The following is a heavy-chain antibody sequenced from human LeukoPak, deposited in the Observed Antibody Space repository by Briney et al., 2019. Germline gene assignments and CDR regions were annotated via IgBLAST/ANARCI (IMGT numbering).Heavy chain of an antibody. CDR3: AKEYFTSDYYGSGSQPGMDV. D-gene: IGHD3-10*01. J-gene: IGHJ6*02. CDR1: GFTFSSYG. Sequence: PGGSLRLSCAASGFTFSSYGMPWVRQAPGKGLEWVAVISYDGSNKYYADSVKGRFTIFRDNSKNTLYLQMNSLRAEDTAVYYCAKEYFTSDYYGSGSQPGMDVWVQGTTVTVSS. V-gene: IGHV3-30*18. CDR2: ISYDGSNK.